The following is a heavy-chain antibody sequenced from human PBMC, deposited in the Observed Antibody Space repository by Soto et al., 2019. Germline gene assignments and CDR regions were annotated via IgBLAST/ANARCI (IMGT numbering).Heavy chain of an antibody. J-gene: IGHJ5*02. D-gene: IGHD3-22*01. Sequence: SGPTLVNPTQTLTLTCSFSGFSLSVYGVRVIWFRQPPGETLEWLALIHWNDDKRYSPYLKSRPTITKDTSKNQVVLTLTNLDPLDTGTYFCAHTKDSSGFLTSWGQGILVTVSS. V-gene: IGHV2-5*01. CDR2: IHWNDDK. CDR3: AHTKDSSGFLTS. CDR1: GFSLSVYGVR.